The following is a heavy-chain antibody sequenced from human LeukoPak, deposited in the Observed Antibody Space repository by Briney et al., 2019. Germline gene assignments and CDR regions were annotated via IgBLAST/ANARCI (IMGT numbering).Heavy chain of an antibody. D-gene: IGHD2-15*01. V-gene: IGHV4-38-2*01. CDR1: GYSISSGYY. Sequence: SETLSLTCAVSGYSISSGYYWGWIRQPPGKGLEWIGSIYHSVSTYYNPSLKSRVTISVDTSKNQFSLKLSSVTAADTAVYYCARRAVGGYFDYWGQGTLVTVSS. CDR2: IYHSVST. CDR3: ARRAVGGYFDY. J-gene: IGHJ4*02.